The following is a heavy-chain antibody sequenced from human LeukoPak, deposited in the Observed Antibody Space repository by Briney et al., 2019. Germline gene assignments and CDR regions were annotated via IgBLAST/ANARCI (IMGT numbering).Heavy chain of an antibody. Sequence: GGSLRLSCAASGFTFSSYGMHWVRQAPGKGLEWVAFIRYDGSNKYYADSVKGRFTISRDNSKNTLYLQMNSLRAEDTAVYYCAREPSSSGWYVDYWGQGTLVTVSS. V-gene: IGHV3-30*02. J-gene: IGHJ4*02. D-gene: IGHD6-19*01. CDR1: GFTFSSYG. CDR2: IRYDGSNK. CDR3: AREPSSSGWYVDY.